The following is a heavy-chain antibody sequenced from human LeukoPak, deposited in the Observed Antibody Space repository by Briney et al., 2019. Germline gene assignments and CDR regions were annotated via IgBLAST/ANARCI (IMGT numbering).Heavy chain of an antibody. J-gene: IGHJ4*02. CDR1: GGSFSGYY. V-gene: IGHV4-34*01. D-gene: IGHD6-13*01. CDR2: INHSGST. CDR3: ARTRGGTRYSSSPPCDY. Sequence: SETLCLTCAVYGGSFSGYYWSWIRQPPGKGLEWIGEINHSGSTNYNPSLKSRVTISVDTSKNQFSLKLSSVTAADTAVYYCARTRGGTRYSSSPPCDYWGQGTLVTVSS.